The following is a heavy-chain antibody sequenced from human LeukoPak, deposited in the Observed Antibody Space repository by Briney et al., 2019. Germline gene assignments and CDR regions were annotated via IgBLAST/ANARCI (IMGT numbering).Heavy chain of an antibody. CDR2: ISGSNVNT. J-gene: IGHJ5*02. D-gene: IGHD1-1*01. CDR1: GYSFTSYG. CDR3: ARVGRDCSSVRCIWNDWLDP. Sequence: ASVKVSCKASGYSFTSYGISWLRQAPGQGLEWMGWISGSNVNTHYAENLQGRVTMTTDTSTNTAYMELRNLRSDDTAVYYCARVGRDCSSVRCIWNDWLDPWGQGTLVTVSS. V-gene: IGHV1-18*04.